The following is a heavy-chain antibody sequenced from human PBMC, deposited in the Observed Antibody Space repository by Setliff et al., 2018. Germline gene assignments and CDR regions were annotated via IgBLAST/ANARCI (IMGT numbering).Heavy chain of an antibody. Sequence: PSETLSLTGNVSGASVSSHYWDWIRQPPGKGLEWIGFISYSGITTYNVSLKSRVSISVDTSKNQLSLTLSSVTAADTAVYYCVREGYSEYFQDWGRGTLVTVSS. CDR2: ISYSGIT. V-gene: IGHV4-59*02. J-gene: IGHJ1*01. CDR3: VREGYSEYFQD. CDR1: GASVSSHY. D-gene: IGHD1-1*01.